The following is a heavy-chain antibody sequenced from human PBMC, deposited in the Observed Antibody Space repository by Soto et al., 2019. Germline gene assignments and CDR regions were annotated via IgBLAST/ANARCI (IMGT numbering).Heavy chain of an antibody. V-gene: IGHV3-7*03. Sequence: RRLSCAASGFTFSSYWMSWVRQAPGKGLEWVANIRQDGSEKYYVDSVKGRFTISRDNAKNSLYLQMNSLRAEDTAVYYCARILGYCTNGVCYPSYFDYWGQGTLVTVSS. CDR2: IRQDGSEK. D-gene: IGHD2-8*01. CDR1: GFTFSSYW. CDR3: ARILGYCTNGVCYPSYFDY. J-gene: IGHJ4*02.